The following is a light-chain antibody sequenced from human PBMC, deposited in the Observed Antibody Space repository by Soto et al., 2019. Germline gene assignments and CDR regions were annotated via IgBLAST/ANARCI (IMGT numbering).Light chain of an antibody. V-gene: IGLV1-47*02. CDR3: AAWDDSLSGPGV. CDR2: SSY. Sequence: QSVLTQPPSASGTPGQSVTISCSGSSSNIGSNSVYWYQQLPGAAPKLLICSSYRRPSGVPDRFSGSKSGTSASLAISGLRSEDEADNYCAAWDDSLSGPGVFGGGTKLTVL. CDR1: SSNIGSNS. J-gene: IGLJ2*01.